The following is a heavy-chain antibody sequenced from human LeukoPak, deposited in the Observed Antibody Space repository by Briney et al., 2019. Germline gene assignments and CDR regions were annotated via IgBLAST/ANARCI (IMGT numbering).Heavy chain of an antibody. CDR3: ARVSHSSSSANWFDP. CDR1: GGSISSSNW. D-gene: IGHD6-6*01. V-gene: IGHV4-4*02. CDR2: IYHSGRT. J-gene: IGHJ5*02. Sequence: SGTLSLTCAVSGGSISSSNWWSWVRQPPGKGLEWIGEIYHSGRTNYNPSLKSRVTISVDKSKNQFSLKLSSVTAADTAVYYCARVSHSSSSANWFDPWGQGTLVTVSS.